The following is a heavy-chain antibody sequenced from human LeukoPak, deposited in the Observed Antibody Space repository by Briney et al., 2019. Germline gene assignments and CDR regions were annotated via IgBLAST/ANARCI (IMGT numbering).Heavy chain of an antibody. J-gene: IGHJ4*02. CDR2: IWYDGSNK. D-gene: IGHD3/OR15-3a*01. Sequence: QPGGSLRLSCAASGFTFSSYGMHWVRQAPGKGLEWVAVIWYDGSNKYYADSVKGRFTISRDNSKNTLYLQMNSLRAEDTAVYYCARDWTASGRAFDYWGQGTLVTVSS. CDR1: GFTFSSYG. CDR3: ARDWTASGRAFDY. V-gene: IGHV3-33*08.